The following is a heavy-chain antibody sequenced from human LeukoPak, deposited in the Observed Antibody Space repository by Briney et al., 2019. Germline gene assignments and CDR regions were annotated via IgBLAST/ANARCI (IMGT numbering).Heavy chain of an antibody. D-gene: IGHD3-22*01. J-gene: IGHJ4*02. Sequence: ASVKVSCKASGYTFTSYDINWVRQATGQGLEWMGWMNPNSGNTGYAQKFQGRVTMTRNTSISTAYVELSSLRSEDTAVYYCARADYYDSSGPPPFDYWGQGTLVTVSS. CDR3: ARADYYDSSGPPPFDY. CDR1: GYTFTSYD. V-gene: IGHV1-8*01. CDR2: MNPNSGNT.